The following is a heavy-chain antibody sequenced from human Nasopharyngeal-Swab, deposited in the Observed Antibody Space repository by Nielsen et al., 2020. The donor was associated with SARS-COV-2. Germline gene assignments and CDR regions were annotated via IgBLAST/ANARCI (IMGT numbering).Heavy chain of an antibody. CDR2: IYYGGST. V-gene: IGHV4-61*06. CDR3: ARERWERRGGGKMGMDV. Sequence: WIRQPPGKGLEWIGYIYYGGSTNYNPSLKSRVTISVVRSKNQFSLKLSSVTAADTAVYYCARERWERRGGGKMGMDVWGQGTTVTVSS. J-gene: IGHJ6*02. D-gene: IGHD1-26*01.